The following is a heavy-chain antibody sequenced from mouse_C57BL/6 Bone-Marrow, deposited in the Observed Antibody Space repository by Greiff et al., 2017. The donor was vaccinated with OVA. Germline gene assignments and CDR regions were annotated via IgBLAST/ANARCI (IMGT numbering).Heavy chain of an antibody. Sequence: EVQGVESGGDLVKPGGSLKLSCAASGFTFSSYGMSWVRQTPDKRLEWVATISSGGSYTYYPDSVKGRFTISRDHAKNTLYLQKSSLKSEDTAMYYCASSLYYGSSDYAMDDWGQGTSVTVSS. CDR2: ISSGGSYT. CDR1: GFTFSSYG. V-gene: IGHV5-6*01. CDR3: ASSLYYGSSDYAMDD. D-gene: IGHD1-1*01. J-gene: IGHJ4*01.